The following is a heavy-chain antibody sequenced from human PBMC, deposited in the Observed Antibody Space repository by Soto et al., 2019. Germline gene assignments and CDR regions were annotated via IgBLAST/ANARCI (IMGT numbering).Heavy chain of an antibody. CDR2: IYYRGKS. CDR3: ERQRVGGMGPSKYYFDY. D-gene: IGHD1-26*01. Sequence: ASETLSLTCTVSGGSISSTNYYWGWIRQTPGLGLDWIGSIYYRGKSHYNPTLKSPLTMSVDTSKNQFPLNLSSVTAADTAVYYCERQRVGGMGPSKYYFDYWGQGTLVTVSS. V-gene: IGHV4-39*01. J-gene: IGHJ4*02. CDR1: GGSISSTNYY.